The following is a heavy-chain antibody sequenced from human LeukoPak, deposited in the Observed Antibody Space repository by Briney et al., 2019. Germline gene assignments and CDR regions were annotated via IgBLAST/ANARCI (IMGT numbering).Heavy chain of an antibody. D-gene: IGHD2-2*01. Sequence: SETQSLTCAVYGGSFSGYYWSWIRQPPGKGLEWIGEINHSGSTNYNPSLKSRVTISVDTSKNQFSLKLSSVTAADTAVYYCARDSLYCSSTSCYYYYGMDVWGQGTTVTVSS. J-gene: IGHJ6*02. CDR3: ARDSLYCSSTSCYYYYGMDV. V-gene: IGHV4-34*01. CDR2: INHSGST. CDR1: GGSFSGYY.